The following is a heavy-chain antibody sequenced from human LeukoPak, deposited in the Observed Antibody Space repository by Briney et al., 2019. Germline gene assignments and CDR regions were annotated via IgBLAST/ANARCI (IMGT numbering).Heavy chain of an antibody. CDR1: GGSLSSYY. V-gene: IGHV4-59*01. CDR2: IYYSGST. J-gene: IGHJ4*02. D-gene: IGHD3-16*01. CDR3: ARDSEGGFDY. Sequence: SETLSLICTVSGGSLSSYYWSWIRQPPGKGLEWIGYIYYSGSTNYNPSLKSRVTISVDTSKNQFSLKLSSVTAADTAVYYCARDSEGGFDYWGQGTLVTVSS.